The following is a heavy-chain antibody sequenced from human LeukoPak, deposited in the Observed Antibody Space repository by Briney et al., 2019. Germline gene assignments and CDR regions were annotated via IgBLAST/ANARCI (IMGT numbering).Heavy chain of an antibody. Sequence: GGSLRLSCAASGFTFSSYAMSWVRQAPGKGLEWASAISGSGGSTYYADSVKGRFTISRDNSKNTLYLQMNSLRAEDTAVYYCAKDYGDYEYYFDYWGQGTLVTVSS. CDR2: ISGSGGST. V-gene: IGHV3-23*01. CDR1: GFTFSSYA. D-gene: IGHD4-17*01. CDR3: AKDYGDYEYYFDY. J-gene: IGHJ4*02.